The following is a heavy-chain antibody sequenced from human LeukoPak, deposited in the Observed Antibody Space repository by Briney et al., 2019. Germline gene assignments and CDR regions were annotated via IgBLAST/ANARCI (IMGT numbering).Heavy chain of an antibody. Sequence: GGSLRLSCAASGFTFSSYSMNWVRQAPGKGLGWVSSISSSSSYIYYADSVKGRFTISRDNAKNSLYLQMNSLRAEDTAVYYCASRGGDTAMVIDFDYWGQGTLVTVSS. J-gene: IGHJ4*02. V-gene: IGHV3-21*01. D-gene: IGHD5-18*01. CDR1: GFTFSSYS. CDR2: ISSSSSYI. CDR3: ASRGGDTAMVIDFDY.